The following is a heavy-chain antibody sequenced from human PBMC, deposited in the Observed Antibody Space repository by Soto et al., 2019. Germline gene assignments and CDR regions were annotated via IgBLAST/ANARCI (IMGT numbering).Heavy chain of an antibody. J-gene: IGHJ4*02. CDR1: GGSFSGYY. V-gene: IGHV4-34*01. D-gene: IGHD3-10*01. Sequence: ETLSLTCAVYGGSFSGYYWSWIRQPPGKGLEWIGEINHSGSTNYNPSLKSRVTISVDTSKNQFSLKLSSVTAADTAVYYCARGVLITMVRGEPTYDYWGQGTLVTVSS. CDR3: ARGVLITMVRGEPTYDY. CDR2: INHSGST.